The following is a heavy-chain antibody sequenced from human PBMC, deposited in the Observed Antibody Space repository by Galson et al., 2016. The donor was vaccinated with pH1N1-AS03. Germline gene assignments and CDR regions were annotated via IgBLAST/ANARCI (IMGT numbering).Heavy chain of an antibody. Sequence: QSGAEVKKPGESLNISCQGSGYRFSTYYIAWVRQMPGKGLEWMGIFPPGDSDTKYHPSFQGLVTMSADKSTNTAYLHWSSLKASDTAIYYCARHSQCTRGTCYSSYFYALDVWGRGTAVTVS. V-gene: IGHV5-51*01. CDR3: ARHSQCTRGTCYSSYFYALDV. CDR2: FPPGDSDT. J-gene: IGHJ6*02. D-gene: IGHD4-11*01. CDR1: GYRFSTYY.